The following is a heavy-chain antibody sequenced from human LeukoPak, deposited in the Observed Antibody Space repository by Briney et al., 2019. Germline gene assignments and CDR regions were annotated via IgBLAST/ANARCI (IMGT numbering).Heavy chain of an antibody. CDR1: GGTFSSYA. V-gene: IGHV1-69*05. CDR3: ARGPSYGSRSDFLDY. J-gene: IGHJ4*02. Sequence: SVKVSCKASGGTFSSYAISWVRQAPGQGLEWMGGIIPIFGTANYAQKFQGRVTITTDESTSTAYMELSSLRSEDTAVYYCARGPSYGSRSDFLDYWGQGTLVTVSS. D-gene: IGHD3-10*01. CDR2: IIPIFGTA.